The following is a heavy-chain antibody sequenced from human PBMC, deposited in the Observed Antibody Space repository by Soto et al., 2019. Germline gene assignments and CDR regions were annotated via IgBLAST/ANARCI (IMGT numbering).Heavy chain of an antibody. Sequence: QVQLVESGGGVVQPGRSLRLSCAASGFRLSSYGMHWVRQAPGKGLEWVAVISYDGNTEYYGDSVKGRFTISRDKSENTLYLQMNSLRAEDTAVYYCAKVLYSGSYSREYYFDSWGQGTLVTVSS. CDR2: ISYDGNTE. V-gene: IGHV3-30*18. CDR1: GFRLSSYG. CDR3: AKVLYSGSYSREYYFDS. D-gene: IGHD1-26*01. J-gene: IGHJ4*02.